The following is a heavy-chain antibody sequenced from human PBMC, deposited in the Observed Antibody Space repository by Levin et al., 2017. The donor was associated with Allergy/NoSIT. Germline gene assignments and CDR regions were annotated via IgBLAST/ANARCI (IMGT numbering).Heavy chain of an antibody. J-gene: IGHJ5*02. Sequence: ASVKVSCKASGYTFTGYYMHWVRQAPGQGLEWMGWINPNSGGTNYAQKFQGRVTMTRDTSISTAYMELSRLRSDDTAVYYCARDPTRSYSSSWYRLTYNWFDPWGQGTLVTVSS. CDR3: ARDPTRSYSSSWYRLTYNWFDP. CDR1: GYTFTGYY. CDR2: INPNSGGT. D-gene: IGHD6-13*01. V-gene: IGHV1-2*02.